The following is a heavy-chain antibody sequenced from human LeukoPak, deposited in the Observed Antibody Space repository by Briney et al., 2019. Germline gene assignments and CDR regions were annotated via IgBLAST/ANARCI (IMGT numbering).Heavy chain of an antibody. CDR1: GFTFSTSW. D-gene: IGHD5-12*01. V-gene: IGHV3-7*03. J-gene: IGHJ4*02. Sequence: GGSLRLSCAASGFTFSTSWMSWVRQVPGKGLEWVANIKKDGSETYYGDSVKGRFTITRDNAKNSLYLQMNSLRAEDTAMYYCARGRYSGTTYYFDYWGQGTLVTVSS. CDR2: IKKDGSET. CDR3: ARGRYSGTTYYFDY.